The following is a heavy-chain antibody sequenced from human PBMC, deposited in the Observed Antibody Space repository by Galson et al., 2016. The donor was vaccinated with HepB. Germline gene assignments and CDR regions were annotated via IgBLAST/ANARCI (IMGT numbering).Heavy chain of an antibody. Sequence: SLRLSCAVSGFTFTDYYMSWIRQAPGKGPEWVSYISSSGGTVYYADSVKGRFTTSRDNTAVSLHMNRLRVEDSAVYYCARDLKEGRDTYSNSVLRYHYGLDVWGQGTTVIVSS. CDR2: ISSSGGTV. V-gene: IGHV3-11*01. CDR1: GFTFTDYY. CDR3: ARDLKEGRDTYSNSVLRYHYGLDV. D-gene: IGHD5-18*01. J-gene: IGHJ6*02.